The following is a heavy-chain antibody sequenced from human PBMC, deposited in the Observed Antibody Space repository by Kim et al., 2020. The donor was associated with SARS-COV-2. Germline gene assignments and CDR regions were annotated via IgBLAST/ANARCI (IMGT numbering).Heavy chain of an antibody. CDR3: ARDGGVVVPAAIYYYYYGMDV. D-gene: IGHD2-2*02. V-gene: IGHV1-46*01. Sequence: ASVKVSCKASGYTFTSYYMHWVRQAPGQGLEWMGIINPSGGSTSYAQKFQGRVTMTRDTYTSTDYMELSSLRSEDTAVYYCARDGGVVVPAAIYYYYYGMDVWGQGTTVTVSS. J-gene: IGHJ6*02. CDR2: INPSGGST. CDR1: GYTFTSYY.